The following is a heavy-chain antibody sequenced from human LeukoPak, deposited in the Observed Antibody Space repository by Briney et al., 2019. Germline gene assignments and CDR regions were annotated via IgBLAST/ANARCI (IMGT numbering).Heavy chain of an antibody. V-gene: IGHV3-21*01. D-gene: IGHD3-22*01. Sequence: GGSLRLSCAASGFTFSRYTVNWARQAPGKGLEWVSSISSSSSYIYYADSVKGRFTISRDNAKNSLYLQMNSLRAEDTAVYYCAREGYDSSGYSLDAFDIWGQGTMVTVSS. J-gene: IGHJ3*02. CDR3: AREGYDSSGYSLDAFDI. CDR1: GFTFSRYT. CDR2: ISSSSSYI.